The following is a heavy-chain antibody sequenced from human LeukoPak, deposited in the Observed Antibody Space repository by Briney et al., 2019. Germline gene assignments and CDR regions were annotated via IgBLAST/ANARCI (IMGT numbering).Heavy chain of an antibody. D-gene: IGHD5-24*01. CDR3: TTDPVSGDGYNFCQH. J-gene: IGHJ1*01. V-gene: IGHV3-23*01. CDR1: GFTFSNYA. CDR2: FSGSGPSI. Sequence: GVSLRLSCAAPGFTFSNYAMSWVRQAPGKGLNWVSVFSGSGPSIYYVDSVKGRFPISRDNSKNTLGLQMNSLKAEDTAVYYCTTDPVSGDGYNFCQHWGQGTLVAVSS.